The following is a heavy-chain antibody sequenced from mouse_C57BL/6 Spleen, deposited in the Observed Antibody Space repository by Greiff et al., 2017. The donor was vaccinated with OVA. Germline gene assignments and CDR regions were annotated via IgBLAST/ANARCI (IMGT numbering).Heavy chain of an antibody. CDR1: GFTFSSYG. D-gene: IGHD2-5*01. J-gene: IGHJ3*01. Sequence: EVMLVESGGDLVKPGGSLKLSCAASGFTFSSYGMSWVRQTPDKRLEWVATISSGGSYTYYPDSVKGRFTISRDNAKNTLYLQMSSLKSEDTAMYYCARGYSNYSAWFAYWGQGTLVTVSA. CDR2: ISSGGSYT. CDR3: ARGYSNYSAWFAY. V-gene: IGHV5-6*02.